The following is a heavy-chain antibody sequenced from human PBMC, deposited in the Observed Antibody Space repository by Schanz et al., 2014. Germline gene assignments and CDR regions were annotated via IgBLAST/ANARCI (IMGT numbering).Heavy chain of an antibody. CDR1: GFSFSTYA. CDR2: ILYDGSKT. Sequence: QVQLVESGGGVVQPGRSLRLSCAASGFSFSTYAMHWVRQAPGKGLEWVAVILYDGSKTYYADSVKGRFTISRDNSKNTLSLQMNSLRAEDTAVYYCARDRPSGYALDFWGQGTLVTVSS. D-gene: IGHD5-12*01. V-gene: IGHV3-30*04. CDR3: ARDRPSGYALDF. J-gene: IGHJ4*02.